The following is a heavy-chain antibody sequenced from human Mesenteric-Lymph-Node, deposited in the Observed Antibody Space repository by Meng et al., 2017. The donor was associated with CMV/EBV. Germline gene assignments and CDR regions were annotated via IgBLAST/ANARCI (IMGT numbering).Heavy chain of an antibody. CDR1: GYTFTSYA. V-gene: IGHV1-3*01. CDR3: ARSHHGMMDY. CDR2: INAGNSNT. D-gene: IGHD1-14*01. J-gene: IGHJ4*02. Sequence: KVSCKASGYTFTSYAMHWVRQAPGQRLEWMGWINAGNSNTKYSQKFQGRVTITRDTSASTAYMELSSLRSEDTAVYYCARSHHGMMDYWGQGTLVTVSS.